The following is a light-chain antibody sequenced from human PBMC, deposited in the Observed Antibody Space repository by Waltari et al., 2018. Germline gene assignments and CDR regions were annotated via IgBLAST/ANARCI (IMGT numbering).Light chain of an antibody. Sequence: QSALTQPASVSASPGQSITISCTGTSSDVGGYNYVSWYQQYPGKAPKLMIYDVSYRPSGVSNRFSGSKSGNTASLTISGLQAEDEADYYCSSYRSSSPYVFGTGTKVTVL. J-gene: IGLJ1*01. CDR2: DVS. CDR3: SSYRSSSPYV. V-gene: IGLV2-14*03. CDR1: SSDVGGYNY.